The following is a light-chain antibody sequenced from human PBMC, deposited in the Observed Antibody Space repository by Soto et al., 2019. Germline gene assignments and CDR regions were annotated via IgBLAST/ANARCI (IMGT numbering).Light chain of an antibody. V-gene: IGKV4-1*01. J-gene: IGKJ1*01. CDR2: WAS. CDR1: QSVLYSSNKKNY. CDR3: QQDYSTPWT. Sequence: IVMTQSPDSLAVSLGERATINCKSSQSVLYSSNKKNYLAWYQQKAGQPPKLLIYWASTRESGVPDRFSGSGSVTDFTLTISSLQAEDVAVYYCQQDYSTPWTFGQGTKVEIK.